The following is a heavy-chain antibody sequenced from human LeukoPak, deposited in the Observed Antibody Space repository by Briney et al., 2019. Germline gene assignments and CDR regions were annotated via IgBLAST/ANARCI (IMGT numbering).Heavy chain of an antibody. CDR3: AKEVSNDILTPFDS. CDR2: INWNGGST. Sequence: GGSLRLSCAASGFTFDDYGMSWVRQAPGKGLEWVSGINWNGGSTGYADSVKGRFTISRDNAKNSLYLQMNSLRAEDTAVYYCAKEVSNDILTPFDSWGQGSLVTVSS. CDR1: GFTFDDYG. D-gene: IGHD3-9*01. J-gene: IGHJ4*02. V-gene: IGHV3-20*04.